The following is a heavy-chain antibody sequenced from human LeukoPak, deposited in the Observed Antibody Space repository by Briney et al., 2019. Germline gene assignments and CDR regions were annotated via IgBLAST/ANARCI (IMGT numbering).Heavy chain of an antibody. CDR2: INQDGGER. J-gene: IGHJ4*02. CDR1: GLNLREYW. Sequence: PGGSLRLSCAASGLNLREYWMSWVRQTPGKGLEWVASINQDGGERQYVDSVKGRFTISRDSAENSLFLQMSSLRAEDTAVYYCARDQGSGYDHWGQGTLVTVSS. CDR3: ARDQGSGYDH. V-gene: IGHV3-7*03. D-gene: IGHD6-19*01.